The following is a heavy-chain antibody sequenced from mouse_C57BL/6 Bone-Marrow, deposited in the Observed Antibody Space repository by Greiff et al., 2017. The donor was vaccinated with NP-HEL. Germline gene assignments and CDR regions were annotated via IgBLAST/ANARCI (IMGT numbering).Heavy chain of an antibody. J-gene: IGHJ4*01. CDR3: ARSYDYDYYAMDY. V-gene: IGHV1-55*01. Sequence: QVQLQQPGAELVKPGASVKMSCKASGYTFTSYWITWVKQRPGQGLEWIGDIYPGSGSTNYNEKFKSKATLTVDTSSSTAYMQLSSLTSEDSAVYDCARSYDYDYYAMDYWGQGTSVTVSA. D-gene: IGHD2-4*01. CDR2: IYPGSGST. CDR1: GYTFTSYW.